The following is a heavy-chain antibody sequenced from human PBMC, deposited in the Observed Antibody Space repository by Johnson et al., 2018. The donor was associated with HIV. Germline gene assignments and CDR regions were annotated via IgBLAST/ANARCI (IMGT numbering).Heavy chain of an antibody. CDR1: GFTFSSYG. V-gene: IGHV3-30*02. CDR3: AKDLTELQGAFDI. J-gene: IGHJ3*02. CDR2: IRYDGSNK. D-gene: IGHD1-26*01. Sequence: QVQLVESGGGVVQPGGSLRLSCAASGFTFSSYGMHWVRQAPGKGLEWVAFIRYDGSNKYYADSVKGRFTISRDNSKNTLYLQMNSLRAEDTAVYYCAKDLTELQGAFDIWGQGTMVTVSS.